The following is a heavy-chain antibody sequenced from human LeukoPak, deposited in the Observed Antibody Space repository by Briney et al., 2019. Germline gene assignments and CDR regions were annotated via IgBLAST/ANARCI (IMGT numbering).Heavy chain of an antibody. CDR3: ARHRDYYDT. CDR1: GASINNNF. V-gene: IGHV4-59*08. CDR2: IYSSGSA. J-gene: IGHJ4*01. Sequence: SETLSLTCTVAGASINNNFWTWIRQPPGKGLEWIGYIYSSGSANYNPSLKSRVIISGDTSKNQISLNLTSVTAADTAVYFCARHRDYYDTWGHGTLVTVSS. D-gene: IGHD3-22*01.